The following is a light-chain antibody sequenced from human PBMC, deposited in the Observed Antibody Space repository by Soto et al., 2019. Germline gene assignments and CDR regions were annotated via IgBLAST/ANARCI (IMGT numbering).Light chain of an antibody. CDR2: AAS. CDR3: QRSYSTTWT. J-gene: IGKJ1*01. V-gene: IGKV1-39*01. CDR1: QSISSY. Sequence: DIQMTQSPSSLSASVGDRVTITCRASQSISSYLNWYQQKPGKAPKLLIYAASSLQSGVPSRFSGRGSGTDFTLTISSLQPEDFATYYCQRSYSTTWTFGQGTKFDIK.